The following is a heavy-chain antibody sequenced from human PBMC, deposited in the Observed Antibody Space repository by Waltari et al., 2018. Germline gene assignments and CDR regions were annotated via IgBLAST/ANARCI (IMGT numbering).Heavy chain of an antibody. V-gene: IGHV3-53*02. CDR2: IYSGGSRSST. CDR3: ARAVGILDGMDV. Sequence: EVQLVETGGGLIQPGGSLRLSCAASGFSVTRNYMSWVRQAPGKGLEWVSLIYSGGSRSSTYYADSVKGRFTISRDNSKNTLYLQMNSLRAEDTAVYFCARAVGILDGMDVWGQGTTVTVSS. D-gene: IGHD2-21*01. CDR1: GFSVTRNY. J-gene: IGHJ6*02.